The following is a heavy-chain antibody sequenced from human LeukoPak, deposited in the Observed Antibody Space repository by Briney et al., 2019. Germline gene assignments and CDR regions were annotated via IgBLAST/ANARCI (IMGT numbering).Heavy chain of an antibody. J-gene: IGHJ6*03. CDR3: ARVPRGGAAAKNGEYYYYYYMDV. V-gene: IGHV4-31*03. Sequence: SQTLSLTCTVSGGSISSGGYYWSWIRQHPGKGLEWIGYIYYSGSTYYNPSLKSRVTISVDTSKNQFSLKLSSVTAADTAVYYCARVPRGGAAAKNGEYYYYYYMDVWGKGTTVTVSS. D-gene: IGHD6-13*01. CDR1: GGSISSGGYY. CDR2: IYYSGST.